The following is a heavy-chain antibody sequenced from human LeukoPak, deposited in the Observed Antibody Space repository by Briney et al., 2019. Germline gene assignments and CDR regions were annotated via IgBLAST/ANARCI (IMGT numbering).Heavy chain of an antibody. CDR2: IYYSGST. CDR3: ATAIYYYDSSGYPEYYFDY. CDR1: GGSISSYY. Sequence: SETLSLTCTVSGGSISSYYWSWIRQPPGKGLEWIGYIYYSGSTNYNPSLKSRVTISVDTSKDQFSLKLSSVTAADTAVDYWATAIYYYDSSGYPEYYFDYWGQGTLVTVSS. J-gene: IGHJ4*02. D-gene: IGHD3-22*01. V-gene: IGHV4-59*08.